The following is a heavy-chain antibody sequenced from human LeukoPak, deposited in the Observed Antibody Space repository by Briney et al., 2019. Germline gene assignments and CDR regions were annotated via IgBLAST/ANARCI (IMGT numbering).Heavy chain of an antibody. CDR2: ISASTGGT. J-gene: IGHJ4*02. CDR3: AREADSSGYYYFFDY. V-gene: IGHV3-23*01. CDR1: GFTFSSNG. D-gene: IGHD3-22*01. Sequence: PGGSLRLSCAASGFTFSSNGMSWVRQAPGKGLEWVSGISASTGGTYYADSVKGRFTISRDISKNTLYLQMNSLRAEDTAVYYCAREADSSGYYYFFDYWGQGTLVTVSS.